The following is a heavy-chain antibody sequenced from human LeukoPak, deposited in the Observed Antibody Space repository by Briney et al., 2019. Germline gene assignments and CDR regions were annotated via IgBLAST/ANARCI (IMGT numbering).Heavy chain of an antibody. CDR1: GFTFSSYA. D-gene: IGHD3-22*01. CDR2: ISGNGGST. V-gene: IGHV3-23*01. J-gene: IGHJ2*01. CDR3: AKDSSPYYYDSSGYYPYWYFDL. Sequence: GGSLRLSCAASGFTFSSYAMSWVRQAPGKGLEWVSAISGNGGSTYYADSVKGRFTISRDNSKNTLYLQMNSLRAEDTAVYYCAKDSSPYYYDSSGYYPYWYFDLWGRGTLVTVSS.